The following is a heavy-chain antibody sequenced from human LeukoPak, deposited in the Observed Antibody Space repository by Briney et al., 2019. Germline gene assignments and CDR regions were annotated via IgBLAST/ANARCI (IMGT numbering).Heavy chain of an antibody. CDR2: INPSGGST. D-gene: IGHD1-26*01. J-gene: IGHJ6*03. V-gene: IGHV1-46*01. Sequence: ASVKVACKASGYTFTSYYMIWVRQAPGQELEWIGIINPSGGSTSYAQKFQGRVTMTRDMSTSTVYMELSSLRSEDTAVYYCARDLIVGATYYYYYMDVWGKGTTVTVSS. CDR3: ARDLIVGATYYYYYMDV. CDR1: GYTFTSYY.